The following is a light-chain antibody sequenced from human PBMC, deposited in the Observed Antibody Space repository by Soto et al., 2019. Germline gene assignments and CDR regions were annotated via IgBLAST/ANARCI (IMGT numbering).Light chain of an antibody. J-gene: IGLJ1*01. CDR1: GSDVGGYDY. Sequence: QSVLTQPASVSGSPGQSITISCTGTGSDVGGYDYVSWYQHHPGKAPKVMIYEVTNRPSGVSNRFSCSKSGNTASLTISGLLAEDEADYYCSSYTSSSTYLFGTGTKATVL. V-gene: IGLV2-14*01. CDR3: SSYTSSSTYL. CDR2: EVT.